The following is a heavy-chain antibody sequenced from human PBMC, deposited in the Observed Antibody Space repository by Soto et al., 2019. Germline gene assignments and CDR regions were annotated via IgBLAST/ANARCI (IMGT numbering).Heavy chain of an antibody. CDR2: IATSGDT. CDR3: ARERDSYSSAWQEFDY. J-gene: IGHJ4*02. CDR1: GFTFSSYD. D-gene: IGHD6-19*01. V-gene: IGHV3-13*01. Sequence: GGSLRLSCAASGFTFSSYDMHWVRQAPGKGLERVSAIATSGDTFYAGSVKGRFTLSRENAKNSLYLQMNSLSAEDTAVYYCARERDSYSSAWQEFDYWGQGTLVTVSS.